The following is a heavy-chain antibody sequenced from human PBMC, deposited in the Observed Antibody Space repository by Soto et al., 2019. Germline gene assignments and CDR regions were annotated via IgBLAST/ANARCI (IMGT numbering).Heavy chain of an antibody. CDR2: IYYSGST. D-gene: IGHD3-22*01. CDR1: GGSISSSSYY. J-gene: IGHJ4*02. V-gene: IGHV4-39*01. CDR3: ARLKSTYYYDSSGIFDY. Sequence: SETLSLTCTVSGGSISSSSYYWGWIRQPPGKGLEWIGSIYYSGSTYYNPSLKSRVTISVDTSKNQFSLKLSSVTAADTAVYYRARLKSTYYYDSSGIFDYWGQGTLVTVSS.